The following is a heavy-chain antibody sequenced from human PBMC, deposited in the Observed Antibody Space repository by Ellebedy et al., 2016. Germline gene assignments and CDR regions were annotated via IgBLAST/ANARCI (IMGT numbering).Heavy chain of an antibody. CDR3: ARGLTPHFDS. J-gene: IGHJ4*02. CDR2: VDSSGNT. D-gene: IGHD2-21*01. Sequence: SETLSLTCAVSGASITSDYWSWVRQPAGKGLEWIGRVDSSGNTNYNPSLKNRVTMSLDTSKNQFSLKLTSATAADTGVYYCARGLTPHFDSWGQGALVTVSS. V-gene: IGHV4-4*07. CDR1: GASITSDY.